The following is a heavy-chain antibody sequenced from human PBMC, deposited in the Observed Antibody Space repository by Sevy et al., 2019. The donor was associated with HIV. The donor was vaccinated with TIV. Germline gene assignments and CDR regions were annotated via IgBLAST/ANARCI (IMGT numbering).Heavy chain of an antibody. V-gene: IGHV3-21*01. Sequence: GGSPRLSCAASGSTFNTYNFNWIRQASGKGLECVSSISSSSSYIYYADSVKGRFTISRDSAKNSVYLHMNSLRPEDTAVYYCAIDGGATDYGMDVWGQGTTVSV. D-gene: IGHD1-26*01. CDR2: ISSSSSYI. CDR1: GSTFNTYN. CDR3: AIDGGATDYGMDV. J-gene: IGHJ6*02.